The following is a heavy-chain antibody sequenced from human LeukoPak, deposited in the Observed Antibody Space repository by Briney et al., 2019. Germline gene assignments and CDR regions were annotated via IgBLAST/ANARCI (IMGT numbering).Heavy chain of an antibody. CDR1: GFTFSSYA. J-gene: IGHJ4*02. CDR3: AKDSSSWYYMYDY. CDR2: ISGSGGST. D-gene: IGHD6-13*01. V-gene: IGHV3-23*01. Sequence: GGSLRLSCAASGFTFSSYAMSWVRQAPGKGLEWVSAISGSGGSTYYADSVKGRFTISRDNSKNTRYLQMNSLRAEDTAVYYCAKDSSSWYYMYDYWGQGTLVTVSS.